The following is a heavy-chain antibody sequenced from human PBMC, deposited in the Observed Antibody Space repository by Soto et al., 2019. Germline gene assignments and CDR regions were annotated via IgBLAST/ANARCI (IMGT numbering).Heavy chain of an antibody. V-gene: IGHV2-5*02. D-gene: IGHD2-2*01. J-gene: IGHJ4*02. CDR1: GFSLSTTGVG. CDR2: IYWDDDK. CDR3: ARESRRFFDC. Sequence: QITLKESGPTLVKPTQTLTLTCTFSGFSLSTTGVGVGWIRQPPGKALEWLAIIYWDDDKRYSPSLKSRLTITKDTSNNQVVLTITNMDPVDTATYYCARESRRFFDCWGQGTLVTAS.